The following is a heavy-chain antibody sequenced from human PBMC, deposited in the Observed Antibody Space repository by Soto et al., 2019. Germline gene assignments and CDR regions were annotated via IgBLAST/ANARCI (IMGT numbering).Heavy chain of an antibody. V-gene: IGHV1-46*01. CDR1: GYTFTSYY. CDR3: GRGGYCGGDCYPSTFDY. Sequence: ASVKVSCKASGYTFTSYYMHWVRQAPGQGLEWMGIINPSGGSTSYAQKFQGRVTMTRDTSTSTVYMELSSLRSEDTAVYYCGRGGYCGGDCYPSTFDYWGQGTLVTVSS. D-gene: IGHD2-21*02. CDR2: INPSGGST. J-gene: IGHJ4*02.